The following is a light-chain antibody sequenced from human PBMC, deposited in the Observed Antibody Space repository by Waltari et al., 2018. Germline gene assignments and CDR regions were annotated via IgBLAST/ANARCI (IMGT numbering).Light chain of an antibody. CDR3: CSDAGSGTYV. Sequence: QSALTQPASVSGSPGQSITISCTGTHSDIGKYNYVSWYQHLPGKVPKVMISEVTKLPSGVSNRFSCSKAGNTASLTISGLQADDEAEYYCCSDAGSGTYVFGTGTKLTVL. J-gene: IGLJ1*01. CDR2: EVT. V-gene: IGLV2-23*02. CDR1: HSDIGKYNY.